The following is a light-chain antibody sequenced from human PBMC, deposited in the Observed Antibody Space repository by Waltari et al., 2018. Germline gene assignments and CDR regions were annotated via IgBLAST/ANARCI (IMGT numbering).Light chain of an antibody. V-gene: IGKV3-11*01. CDR1: QSFNYY. CDR3: QERSDWRGLT. J-gene: IGKJ3*01. CDR2: DAS. Sequence: EIVLTQSPATLSLSPGERAVLSCRASQSFNYYLAWYQQKPGQAPRLLIYDASTRATGIAARFSGSGSGTDFTLTISSLEPEDSAVYYCQERSDWRGLTFGPGTKVDIK.